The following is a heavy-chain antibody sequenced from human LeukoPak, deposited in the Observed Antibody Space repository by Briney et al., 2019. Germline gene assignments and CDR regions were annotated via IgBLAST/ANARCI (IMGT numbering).Heavy chain of an antibody. CDR1: GFTFSDYY. CDR3: ARGARVRGVNWFDP. J-gene: IGHJ5*02. D-gene: IGHD3-10*01. V-gene: IGHV3-11*06. CDR2: ISSSSSYI. Sequence: GGSLRLSCAASGFTFSDYYMSWIRQAPGKGLEWVSSISSSSSYIYYADSVKGRFTISRDNAKNSLYLQMNSLRAEDTAVYYCARGARVRGVNWFDPWGQGTLVTVSS.